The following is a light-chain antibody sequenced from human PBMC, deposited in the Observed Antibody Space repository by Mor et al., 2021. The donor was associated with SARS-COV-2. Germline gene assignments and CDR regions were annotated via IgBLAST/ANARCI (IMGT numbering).Light chain of an antibody. CDR3: QDYNRWPPLCT. V-gene: IGKV3-15*01. J-gene: IGKJ2*02. CDR2: GAS. CDR1: QSVSNN. Sequence: CRASQSVSNNLAWYQQKPGQPPRLLIYGASTRATGVPARFSGSGSGTDFTLNINSLQSEDFGIYYCQDYNRWPPLCTFGQ.